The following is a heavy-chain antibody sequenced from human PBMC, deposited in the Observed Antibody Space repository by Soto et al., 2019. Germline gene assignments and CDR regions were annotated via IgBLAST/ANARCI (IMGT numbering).Heavy chain of an antibody. CDR3: ARTDTWAY. CDR2: INTHNGHT. CDR1: GYTFTDYS. D-gene: IGHD5-18*01. V-gene: IGHV1-18*04. J-gene: IGHJ4*02. Sequence: QVHLVQSGAEVKMPGASVKVSCKTSGYTFTDYSMNWVRQAHGQRLEWMGWINTHNGHTQYSPRFDDRVTMTTDPSTSTAYMELKGLRSDDTAVYYCARTDTWAYWGQGTLVTVSS.